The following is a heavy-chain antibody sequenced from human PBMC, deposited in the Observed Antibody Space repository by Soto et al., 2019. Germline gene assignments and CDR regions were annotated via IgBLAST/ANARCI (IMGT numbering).Heavy chain of an antibody. CDR3: ARDRWGSYSFDS. D-gene: IGHD1-26*01. J-gene: IGHJ5*01. CDR1: GGVFRNYA. Sequence: QVQLVQSGAEVKKPGSSVKVSCKASGGVFRNYAINWVRQAPGQGLEWMGGIIPVFGTADYPQKFQGRVTITADESTTTAYMELTSLKTEDTAVSFCARDRWGSYSFDSWGQRTLVTVAS. CDR2: IIPVFGTA. V-gene: IGHV1-69*01.